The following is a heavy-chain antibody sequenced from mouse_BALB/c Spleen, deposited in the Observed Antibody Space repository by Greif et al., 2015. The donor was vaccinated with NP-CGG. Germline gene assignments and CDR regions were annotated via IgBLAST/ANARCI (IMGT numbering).Heavy chain of an antibody. J-gene: IGHJ4*01. V-gene: IGHV3-2*02. CDR1: GYSITSDYA. CDR2: ISYSGST. CDR3: ARGRIYYGNYGYAMDY. Sequence: EVKLEESGPGLVKPSQSLSLTCTVTGYSITSDYAWNWIRQFPGNKLGWMGYISYSGSTSYNPSLKSRISITRDTSKNQFFLQLNSVTTEDTATYYCARGRIYYGNYGYAMDYWGQGTSVTVSS. D-gene: IGHD2-1*01.